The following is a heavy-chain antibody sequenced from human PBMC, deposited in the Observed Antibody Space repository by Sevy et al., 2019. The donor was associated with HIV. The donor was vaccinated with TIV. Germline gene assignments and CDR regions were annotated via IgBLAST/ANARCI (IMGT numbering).Heavy chain of an antibody. CDR1: GFIVSKYE. D-gene: IGHD3-22*01. J-gene: IGHJ3*01. Sequence: GGSLRLSCKASGFIVSKYEMNWVRQAPGKGLEWVSYISPSGHAIYYADSVKGRFTVSRDNAKNSLYLQMNSLRGDDTALYYCARDIDSSGYSYAFDLWGQGTMVTVSS. CDR3: ARDIDSSGYSYAFDL. CDR2: ISPSGHAI. V-gene: IGHV3-48*03.